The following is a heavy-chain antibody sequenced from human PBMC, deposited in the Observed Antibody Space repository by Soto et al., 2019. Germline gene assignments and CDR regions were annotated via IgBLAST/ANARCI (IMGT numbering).Heavy chain of an antibody. Sequence: PGGSLRLSCEVSGFTFNSYAMSWVRQAPGKGPEWVSSISQSSGSTYYADPVKGRFTISRDNSKNTLYLQMNSLRAEDTAVHYCARGLGYCSSTSCYIWFDYWGQGTLVTVSS. D-gene: IGHD2-2*02. CDR2: ISQSSGST. CDR1: GFTFNSYA. V-gene: IGHV3-23*01. CDR3: ARGLGYCSSTSCYIWFDY. J-gene: IGHJ4*02.